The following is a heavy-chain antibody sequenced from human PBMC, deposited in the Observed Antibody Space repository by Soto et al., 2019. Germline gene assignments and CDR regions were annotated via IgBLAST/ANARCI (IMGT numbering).Heavy chain of an antibody. Sequence: SETLSLTCAVSGFFISSGNYWGWIRKPPGKGLEWIGSIFHGGNTYYNPSLKSRVTISVDMSKNQFSLKLNSVTAADTAVYYCARTRWYDAFDVWGQGTVVTVSS. D-gene: IGHD2-15*01. CDR2: IFHGGNT. V-gene: IGHV4-38-2*01. J-gene: IGHJ3*01. CDR1: GFFISSGNY. CDR3: ARTRWYDAFDV.